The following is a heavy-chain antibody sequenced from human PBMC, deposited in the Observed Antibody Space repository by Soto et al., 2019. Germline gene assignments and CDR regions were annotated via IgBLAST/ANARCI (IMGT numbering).Heavy chain of an antibody. CDR3: TTDPRD. CDR2: VKSKVDGGAI. CDR1: GLTLSHVW. J-gene: IGHJ4*02. Sequence: EVQLVESGGGLVEPGGSLRLSCAGSGLTLSHVWMSWVRQAPGKGLEWIGRVKSKVDGGAIDYAAPVKGRFTISRDDSKNMLFLQMDSLQSEGTAVYYCTTDPRDWGQGTLVTVSS. V-gene: IGHV3-15*01.